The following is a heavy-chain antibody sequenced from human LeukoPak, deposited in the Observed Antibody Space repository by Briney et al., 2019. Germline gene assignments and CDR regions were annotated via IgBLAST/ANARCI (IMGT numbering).Heavy chain of an antibody. D-gene: IGHD1-26*01. Sequence: SQTLSLTCAISGDSVSSNSAAWNWIRQSPSRGLEWLGRTYYRSKWYNDYAVSVKSRITINPDTSKNQFSLQLNSVTPEDAAVYYCARSGSTAQRYSGSYYNFDYWGQGTLVTVSS. CDR2: TYYRSKWYN. V-gene: IGHV6-1*01. CDR3: ARSGSTAQRYSGSYYNFDY. J-gene: IGHJ4*02. CDR1: GDSVSSNSAA.